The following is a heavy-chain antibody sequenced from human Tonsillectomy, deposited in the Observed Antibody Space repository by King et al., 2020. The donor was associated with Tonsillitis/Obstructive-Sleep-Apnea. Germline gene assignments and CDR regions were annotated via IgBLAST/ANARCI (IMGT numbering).Heavy chain of an antibody. J-gene: IGHJ4*02. CDR3: ARGSLQSSFDY. CDR1: GDSVSGDSGG. Sequence: VQLQQSGPGLVEPSQTLSLTCAISGDSVSGDSGGWNWIRQSPSRGLEWLGRTYYRSKWYDDDAVSVKSRMTIKADTSKNQLLLQFSSVTPEDTAVYYCARGSLQSSFDYWGQGSLVTVSS. V-gene: IGHV6-1*01. D-gene: IGHD5-24*01. CDR2: TYYRSKWYD.